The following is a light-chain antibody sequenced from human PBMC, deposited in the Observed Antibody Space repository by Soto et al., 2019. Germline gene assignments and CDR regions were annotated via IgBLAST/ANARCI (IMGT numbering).Light chain of an antibody. CDR1: QSVTSNY. V-gene: IGKV3-20*01. CDR2: GAS. CDR3: QQYADSPLT. Sequence: EIVLTQSPGTQSLSPGERATLSCRASQSVTSNYLAWYQQKPGQAPRLLIYGASTRVAGIPDRFSGSGSGTDLTLTVSRLEPEDFAVYYCQQYADSPLTFGGGTKVEIK. J-gene: IGKJ4*01.